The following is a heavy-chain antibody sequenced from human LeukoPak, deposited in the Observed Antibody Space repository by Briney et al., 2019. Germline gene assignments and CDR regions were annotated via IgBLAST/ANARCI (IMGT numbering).Heavy chain of an antibody. CDR2: IRSSSSYI. CDR1: GFTFSSYT. CDR3: AREPTVTIPWSTQEGNYMDV. Sequence: GGSLRLSCAVSGFTFSSYTMNLVRQAPGNGLEWASSIRSSSSYIYYADSVKGRFTIPRDNARNSLYLRMNTLRAEDTAVYYCAREPTVTIPWSTQEGNYMDVWGKGTTVTVSS. J-gene: IGHJ6*03. V-gene: IGHV3-21*01. D-gene: IGHD4-17*01.